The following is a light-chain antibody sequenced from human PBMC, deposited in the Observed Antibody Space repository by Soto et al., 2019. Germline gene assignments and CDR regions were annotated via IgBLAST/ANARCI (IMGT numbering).Light chain of an antibody. Sequence: EIVLTQSPVTLSLSPGERATLSCRDSQSVSSYLAWYQQKPGQAPRLLIYDASNRATGIPARFSGGGSGTDFTLTIDNLGPEDFAMYYCRQRSNWPPITLCQGTRLEIK. V-gene: IGKV3-11*01. J-gene: IGKJ5*01. CDR2: DAS. CDR1: QSVSSY. CDR3: RQRSNWPPIT.